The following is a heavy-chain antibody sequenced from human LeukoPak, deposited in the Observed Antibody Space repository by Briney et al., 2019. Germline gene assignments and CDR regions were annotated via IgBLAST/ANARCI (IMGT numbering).Heavy chain of an antibody. CDR1: GFTFDDYA. CDR2: ISWNSGSI. Sequence: GGSLRLSCAASGFTFDDYAMHWGRQAPGKGLEWVSGISWNSGSIGYADSVKGRFTISRDNAKNSLYLQMNSLRAEDTALYYCAKDYYGSEYYYYMDVWGKGTTVTVSS. V-gene: IGHV3-9*01. J-gene: IGHJ6*03. CDR3: AKDYYGSEYYYYMDV. D-gene: IGHD3-10*01.